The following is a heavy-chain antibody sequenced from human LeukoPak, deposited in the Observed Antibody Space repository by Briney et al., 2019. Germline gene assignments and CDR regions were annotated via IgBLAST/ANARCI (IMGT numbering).Heavy chain of an antibody. D-gene: IGHD2-8*02. Sequence: SETLSLTCTVSDGSINNYYGTWIRQPPGKGLEWIGHIFFTGYSKSNPSLKSRVTISLDTSKSQFSLRLSSVTAADTAVYYCAALLAGIFQHWGQGTLVTVSS. CDR2: IFFTGYS. J-gene: IGHJ1*01. CDR3: AALLAGIFQH. CDR1: DGSINNYY. V-gene: IGHV4-59*12.